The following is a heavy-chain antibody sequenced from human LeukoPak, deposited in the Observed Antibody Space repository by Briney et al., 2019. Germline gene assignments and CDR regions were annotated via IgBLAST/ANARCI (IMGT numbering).Heavy chain of an antibody. CDR1: GYTFTGYY. CDR3: ARAGSYSPNDAFDI. J-gene: IGHJ3*02. D-gene: IGHD1-26*01. Sequence: GASVKVSCKASGYTFTGYYMHWVRQAPGQGLEWMGWINPNSGGTNYAQKFQGRVTMTRDTSISTAYMELSRLRSDDTAVYYCARAGSYSPNDAFDIWGQGTMVTVSS. CDR2: INPNSGGT. V-gene: IGHV1-2*02.